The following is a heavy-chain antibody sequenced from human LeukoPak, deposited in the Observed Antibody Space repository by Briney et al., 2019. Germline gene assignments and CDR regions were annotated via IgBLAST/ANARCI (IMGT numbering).Heavy chain of an antibody. CDR2: MNPNSGNT. CDR3: ARGPLVRLPSSFDP. CDR1: GYTFTSYD. J-gene: IGHJ5*02. V-gene: IGHV1-8*01. D-gene: IGHD3-16*02. Sequence: ASVKVSCKASGYTFTSYDINWVRQATGQGLEWMGWMNPNSGNTGSAQRFQGRITMTRDTSISTAYMELSSLRSEDMAVYYCARGPLVRLPSSFDPWGQGTLVTVSS.